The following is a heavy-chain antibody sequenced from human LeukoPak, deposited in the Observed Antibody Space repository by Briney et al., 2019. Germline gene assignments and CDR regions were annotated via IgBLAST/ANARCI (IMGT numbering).Heavy chain of an antibody. CDR2: ISYDGSNK. CDR3: ARDHLDYFDY. CDR1: GFTFSSYA. V-gene: IGHV3-30*04. Sequence: GGSLRLSCAASGFTFSSYAMHWVRQAPGKGLEWVAVISYDGSNKYYADSVKGRFTISRDNSKSTLYLQMNSLRAEDTAVYYCARDHLDYFDYWGQGTLVTVSS. J-gene: IGHJ4*02.